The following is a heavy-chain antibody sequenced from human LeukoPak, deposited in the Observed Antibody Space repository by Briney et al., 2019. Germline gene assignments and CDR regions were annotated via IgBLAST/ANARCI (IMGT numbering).Heavy chain of an antibody. V-gene: IGHV3-23*01. CDR3: AKVIVVPAASPMDV. CDR2: ISGNGDST. D-gene: IGHD2-2*01. CDR1: GFTFSSCA. J-gene: IGHJ6*03. Sequence: PGGSLRLSCTASGFTFSSCAMSWVRQAPGKGLEWVSGISGNGDSTYIADSVKGRFTISRDNSKNTLYLQMNSLRAEDTAVYYCAKVIVVPAASPMDVWGKGTTVTVSS.